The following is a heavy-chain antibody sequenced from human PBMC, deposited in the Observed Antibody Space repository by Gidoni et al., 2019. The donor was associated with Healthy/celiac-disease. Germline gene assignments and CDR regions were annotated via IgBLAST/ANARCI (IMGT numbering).Heavy chain of an antibody. Sequence: QVQLVAYGGGLVTPGGSLSLSCAASAFTCRDYYMSWIRQAPGRGLEWVSYISSSSSYTNYADSVKGRFTISRDNAKNSLYLQMNSLRAEDTAVYYCARGFHYYDSSGYHDYWGQGTLVTVSS. CDR3: ARGFHYYDSSGYHDY. CDR1: AFTCRDYY. V-gene: IGHV3-11*06. CDR2: ISSSSSYT. J-gene: IGHJ4*02. D-gene: IGHD3-22*01.